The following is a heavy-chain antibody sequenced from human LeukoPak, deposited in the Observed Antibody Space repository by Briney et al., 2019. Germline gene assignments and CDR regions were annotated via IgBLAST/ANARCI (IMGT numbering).Heavy chain of an antibody. D-gene: IGHD3-10*01. J-gene: IGHJ4*02. V-gene: IGHV4-61*01. CDR1: GFSVTTDSYC. Sequence: SETLSLTCTVSGFSVTTDSYCWGWIRQPPGKGLEWIGYDYCGGNTNYDPSLKRRVTISVDTSKNQLSLTLTSVTAADTAVYFCARDHFGSLDSWGQGILVTVSS. CDR2: DYCGGNT. CDR3: ARDHFGSLDS.